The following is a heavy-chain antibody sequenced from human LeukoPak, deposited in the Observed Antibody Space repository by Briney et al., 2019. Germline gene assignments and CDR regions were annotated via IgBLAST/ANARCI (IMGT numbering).Heavy chain of an antibody. V-gene: IGHV1-18*01. J-gene: IGHJ6*03. CDR3: AREIGGFGEPSLYYYYYMGV. D-gene: IGHD3-10*01. CDR2: ISAYNGNT. CDR1: GYTFTSYG. Sequence: ASVTVSCKASGYTFTSYGISWVRQAPGQGLEWMGWISAYNGNTNYAQKLQGRVTMTTDTSTSTAYMELRSLRSDDTAVYYCAREIGGFGEPSLYYYYYMGVWGKGTTVTISS.